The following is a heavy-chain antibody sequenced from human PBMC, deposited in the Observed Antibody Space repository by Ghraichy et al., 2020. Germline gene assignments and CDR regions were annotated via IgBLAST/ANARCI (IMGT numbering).Heavy chain of an antibody. V-gene: IGHV4-39*01. J-gene: IGHJ4*02. D-gene: IGHD3-10*01. CDR1: GGSISSSSYY. CDR3: ASWPYLAWAIGTFDY. CDR2: IYYSGST. Sequence: ESLNISCTVSGGSISSSSYYWGWIRQPPGKGLEWIGSIYYSGSTYYNPSLKSRVTISVDTSKNQFSLKLSSVTAADTAVYYCASWPYLAWAIGTFDYWGQGTLVTVSS.